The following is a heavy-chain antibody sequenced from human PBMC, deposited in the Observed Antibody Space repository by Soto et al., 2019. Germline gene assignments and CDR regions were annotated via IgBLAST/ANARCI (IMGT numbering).Heavy chain of an antibody. CDR2: ISGNGEII. CDR1: GFTFSDYY. V-gene: IGHV3-11*01. CDR3: ARDVDADFRTDFDY. Sequence: GGSLRLSCATSGFTFSDYYIHWIRRAPGKGLEWISYISGNGEIIQYAASARGRFTISRDNAENSVYLEMDSLRAEDTALYYCARDVDADFRTDFDYWGRGTLVTVSS. D-gene: IGHD4-17*01. J-gene: IGHJ4*02.